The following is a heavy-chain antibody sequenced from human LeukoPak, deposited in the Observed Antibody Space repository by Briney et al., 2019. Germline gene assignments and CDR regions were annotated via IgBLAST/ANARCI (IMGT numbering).Heavy chain of an antibody. V-gene: IGHV3-30-3*01. D-gene: IGHD3-9*01. CDR1: GFTFSSYA. Sequence: GGSLRLSCAASGFTFSSYAMHWVRQAPGKGLEWVAVISYDGSNKYYADSVKGRFTISRDNAKNSLYLQMNSLRAEDTAVYYCARESVLRYFDQWGQGTLVTVSS. J-gene: IGHJ4*02. CDR2: ISYDGSNK. CDR3: ARESVLRYFDQ.